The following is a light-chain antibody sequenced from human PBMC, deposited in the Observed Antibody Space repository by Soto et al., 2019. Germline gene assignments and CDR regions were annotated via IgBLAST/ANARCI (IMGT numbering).Light chain of an antibody. CDR2: AAS. V-gene: IGKV3-15*01. Sequence: EIVMTQSPATLSVSVGERATLSCRASQTVSSKLAWYQQKPGQAPRLLIYAASTRATGIPARFTGSGSGTEFTLTISSLRSEDFAVYCCQQYNDWPPQLTFGGGTKVEIK. CDR1: QTVSSK. CDR3: QQYNDWPPQLT. J-gene: IGKJ4*01.